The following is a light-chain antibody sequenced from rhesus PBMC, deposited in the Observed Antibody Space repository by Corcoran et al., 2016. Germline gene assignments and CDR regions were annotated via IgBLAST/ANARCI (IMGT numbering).Light chain of an antibody. CDR3: QHSYGIPLT. CDR2: KAS. J-gene: IGKJ4*01. CDR1: EIVDNY. V-gene: IGKV1-74*01. Sequence: DIQMTQSPSSLSASVGDRVTISCRTSEIVDNYLHWYQQKPGKAPRLLIYKASTLQRGVPSRFSGGGAGRDFTLTISSVQPEDFATYYCQHSYGIPLTFGGGTKVDLK.